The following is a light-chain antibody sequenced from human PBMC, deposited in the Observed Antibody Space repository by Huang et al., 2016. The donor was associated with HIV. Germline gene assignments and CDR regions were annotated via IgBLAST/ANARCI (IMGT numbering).Light chain of an antibody. CDR1: HSVATN. Sequence: DIVMTQSPVTLSLSPGEGATLSCEASHSVATNVAWFQQKPGQAPRLLIYGASTRATGTPVRFRGSWSGTDFSLSITSLHRDDFGVYYCQQYNDWPPITFGQGTRL. CDR3: QQYNDWPPIT. J-gene: IGKJ5*01. V-gene: IGKV3-15*01. CDR2: GAS.